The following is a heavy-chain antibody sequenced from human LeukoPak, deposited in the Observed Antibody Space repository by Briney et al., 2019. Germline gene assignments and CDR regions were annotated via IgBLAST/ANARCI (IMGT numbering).Heavy chain of an antibody. CDR3: ARDLAGYHDY. D-gene: IGHD2-2*01. CDR2: ISSSSSYI. V-gene: IGHV3-21*01. CDR1: GFTFSSYS. Sequence: GGSLRLSCAASGFTFSSYSMNWVRQAPGKGLEWVSSISSSSSYIYYADSVKSRFTISRDNAKNSLYLQMNSLRAEDTAVYYCARDLAGYHDYWGQGTLVTVSS. J-gene: IGHJ4*02.